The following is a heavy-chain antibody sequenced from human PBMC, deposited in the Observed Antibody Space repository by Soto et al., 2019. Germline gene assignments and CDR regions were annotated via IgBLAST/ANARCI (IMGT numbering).Heavy chain of an antibody. J-gene: IGHJ4*02. CDR1: GYSFIRYW. D-gene: IGHD3-10*01. Sequence: GGALKISWXGSGYSFIRYWKGWVRQMPRNGLEWMGILYPAGSHTRYSPSFQGQVTISADKSISTAYLQWSSLKASDTAMYYCARVYYYASGSPNNFDCWGQGTLVTVSS. CDR3: ARVYYYASGSPNNFDC. V-gene: IGHV5-51*01. CDR2: LYPAGSHT.